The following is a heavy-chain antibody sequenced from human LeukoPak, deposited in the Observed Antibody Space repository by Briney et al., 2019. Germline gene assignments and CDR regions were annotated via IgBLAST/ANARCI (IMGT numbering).Heavy chain of an antibody. CDR1: GFTFSSYG. D-gene: IGHD4-17*01. V-gene: IGHV3-30*18. CDR2: ISYDGSNK. Sequence: GRSLRPSCAASGFTFSSYGMHWVRQAPGKGLEWVAVISYDGSNKYYAGSVKGRFTISRDNSKNTLYLQMNSLRAEDTAVYYCAKQGGFYGDYFFDYWGQGTLVTVSS. CDR3: AKQGGFYGDYFFDY. J-gene: IGHJ4*02.